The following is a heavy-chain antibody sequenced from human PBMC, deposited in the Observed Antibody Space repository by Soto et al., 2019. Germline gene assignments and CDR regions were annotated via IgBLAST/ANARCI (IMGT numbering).Heavy chain of an antibody. Sequence: ASVKVSCKASGYTLINYYMHWVRQAPGQGLEWVGLINPSGGGTRYAQKFQARVTMTRDTSTSTVYMELSSLRSEDTAVYYCTGGYSGYDYDFDIWGQGPLVTVPS. CDR3: TGGYSGYDYDFDI. CDR1: GYTLINYY. D-gene: IGHD5-12*01. CDR2: INPSGGGT. J-gene: IGHJ4*02. V-gene: IGHV1-46*03.